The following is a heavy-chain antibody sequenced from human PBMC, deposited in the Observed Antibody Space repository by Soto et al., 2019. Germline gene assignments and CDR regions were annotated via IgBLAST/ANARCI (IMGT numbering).Heavy chain of an antibody. CDR2: ISGSGGST. J-gene: IGHJ6*03. V-gene: IGHV3-23*01. D-gene: IGHD1-1*01. CDR3: AKEKTMADYYYYMDV. CDR1: GFTFSSYA. Sequence: GGSLKLSCAASGFTFSSYAMSWVRQAPGKGLEWVSAISGSGGSTYYADSVKGRFTISRDNSKNTLYLQMNSLRAEDTAVYYCAKEKTMADYYYYMDVWGKGTTVTVSS.